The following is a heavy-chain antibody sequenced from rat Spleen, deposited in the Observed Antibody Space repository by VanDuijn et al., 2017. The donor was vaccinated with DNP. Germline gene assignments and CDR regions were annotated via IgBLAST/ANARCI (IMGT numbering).Heavy chain of an antibody. CDR2: INNAGST. CDR1: GFSITSNHK. Sequence: PSQSLSLTCSVTGFSITSNHKWSWIRKFPGNELEWMGYINNAGSTNYNPSLKSRFSITRDTSKNQFFLQVDSVRNEDTATYYCAIQLGVFDYWGQGVMVIVSS. D-gene: IGHD5-1*01. J-gene: IGHJ2*01. V-gene: IGHV3-3*01. CDR3: AIQLGVFDY.